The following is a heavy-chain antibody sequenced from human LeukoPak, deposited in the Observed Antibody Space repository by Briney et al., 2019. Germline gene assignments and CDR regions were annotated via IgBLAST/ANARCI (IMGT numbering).Heavy chain of an antibody. CDR1: GASISSSNFY. CDR3: VRHYVLHIVGPSY. CDR2: IYYGETT. J-gene: IGHJ4*02. V-gene: IGHV4-39*01. Sequence: SETLSLTCTVSGASISSSNFYWDWIRQSPGKGLEWLGNIYYGETTSYNPSFKSRVTISVDSSKNQFSLKVNSVTAADTAMYFCVRHYVLHIVGPSYWGQGILVTVSS. D-gene: IGHD1-26*01.